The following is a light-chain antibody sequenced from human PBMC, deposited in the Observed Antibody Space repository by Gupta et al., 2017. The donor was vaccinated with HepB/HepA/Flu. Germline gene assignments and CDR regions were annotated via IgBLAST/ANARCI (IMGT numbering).Light chain of an antibody. CDR3: QQSYSAPFT. V-gene: IGKV1-39*01. CDR2: VAS. J-gene: IGKJ4*01. Sequence: IQMTQSPSSLSASVGDRVTITCRASHYMNNHLNWYQLKPGKAPNLLLYVASNLQSGVPSRFSGSGSGTDFTLTISSLQPEDVATYYCQQSYSAPFTFGGGTKVEIK. CDR1: HYMNNH.